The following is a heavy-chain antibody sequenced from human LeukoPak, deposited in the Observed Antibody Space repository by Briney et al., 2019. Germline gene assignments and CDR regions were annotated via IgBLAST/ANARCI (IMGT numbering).Heavy chain of an antibody. Sequence: PGGSLRLSCTASGFTFSSHWMTWVRQAPGKGLEWVSGISGSGGITNYADSVKGRFTISRDNSKSTLYLQMISLRAEDTAVYYCAKADNWNLPLDYWGQGTLVTVSS. CDR2: ISGSGGIT. J-gene: IGHJ4*02. CDR3: AKADNWNLPLDY. D-gene: IGHD1-7*01. CDR1: GFTFSSHW. V-gene: IGHV3-23*01.